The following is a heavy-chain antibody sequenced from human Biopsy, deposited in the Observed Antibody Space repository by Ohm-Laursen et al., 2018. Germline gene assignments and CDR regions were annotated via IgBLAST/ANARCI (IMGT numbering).Heavy chain of an antibody. CDR3: ARTPILIVSAGLVYRHRRHLQGMDV. CDR2: VDWDDYK. V-gene: IGHV2-70*11. D-gene: IGHD6-13*01. J-gene: IGHJ6*02. CDR1: GFSLSARGMC. Sequence: TQTLTLTCSFSGFSLSARGMCVSWIRQAPGKALEWLVRVDWDDYKDYSASLQTKLSISKDTSNDQVVLTVNNVDPADTATYYCARTPILIVSAGLVYRHRRHLQGMDVWGQGIAVTVS.